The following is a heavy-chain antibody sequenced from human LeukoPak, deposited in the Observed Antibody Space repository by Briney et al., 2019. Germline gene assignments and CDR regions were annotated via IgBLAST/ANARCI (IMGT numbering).Heavy chain of an antibody. Sequence: SVKVSCKASGGTFSSYAISWVRQAPGQGLEWMGGIIPIFGTANYAQKFQGRVTITTDESTSTAYMELSSLRSEDTAVYYCASGSTSCYTLGCYYYYYMDVWGKGTTVTVSS. J-gene: IGHJ6*03. V-gene: IGHV1-69*05. CDR3: ASGSTSCYTLGCYYYYYMDV. CDR2: IIPIFGTA. D-gene: IGHD2-2*02. CDR1: GGTFSSYA.